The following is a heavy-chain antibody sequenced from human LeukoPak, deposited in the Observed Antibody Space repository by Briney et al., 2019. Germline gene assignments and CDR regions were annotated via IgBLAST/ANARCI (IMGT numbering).Heavy chain of an antibody. J-gene: IGHJ4*02. CDR3: ARHRAYSSSSPFDY. CDR1: GGSISSLY. CDR2: IYYTGST. Sequence: SETLSLTCSVSGGSISSLYWSWIRQPPGKGLEWIGCIYYTGSTNYNPSLKSRVTMFVDMSKNQFSLRLSSVTAADTAVYYCARHRAYSSSSPFDYWGQGTLVTVSS. D-gene: IGHD6-6*01. V-gene: IGHV4-59*08.